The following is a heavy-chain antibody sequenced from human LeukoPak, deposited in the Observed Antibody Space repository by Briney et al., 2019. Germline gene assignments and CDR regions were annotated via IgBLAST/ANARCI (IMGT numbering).Heavy chain of an antibody. V-gene: IGHV1-69*05. Sequence: ASVKVSCKASGGTFSSYAISWVRQAPGQGLEWMGRIIPIFGTANHAQKFQGRVTITTDESTSTAYMELSSLRSKDTAVYYCARTYLAAAGTKQWLVPPSYWGQGTLVTVSS. J-gene: IGHJ4*02. D-gene: IGHD6-13*01. CDR2: IIPIFGTA. CDR1: GGTFSSYA. CDR3: ARTYLAAAGTKQWLVPPSY.